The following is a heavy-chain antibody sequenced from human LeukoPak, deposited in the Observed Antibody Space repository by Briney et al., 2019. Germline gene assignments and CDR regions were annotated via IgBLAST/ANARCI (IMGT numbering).Heavy chain of an antibody. CDR2: IKYDGIDK. Sequence: PGRSLRLSCAASGFTFSSYAMHWVRQAPGKGLEWVAMIKYDGIDKKYLDSVKGRFTISRDNAKNSLYLEMNSLRAEDTAIYYCAKGPPDSSTWYKRTEGWGQGTLVTVSS. D-gene: IGHD6-13*01. CDR1: GFTFSSYA. CDR3: AKGPPDSSTWYKRTEG. V-gene: IGHV3-7*03. J-gene: IGHJ4*02.